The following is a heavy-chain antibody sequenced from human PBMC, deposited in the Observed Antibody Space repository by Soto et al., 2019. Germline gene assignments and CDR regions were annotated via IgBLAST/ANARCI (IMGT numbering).Heavy chain of an antibody. V-gene: IGHV3-48*01. CDR3: GAHSGLYAY. J-gene: IGHJ4*02. Sequence: SGGSLRLSCAASGFTFSSYSMNWVRQAPGKGLEWVSYISSGSSTIFYADSVKGRFTISRVNAKNSLYLQMNSLRAEDTAVYYCGAHSGLYAYWGQGTLVTVSS. CDR1: GFTFSSYS. D-gene: IGHD3-22*01. CDR2: ISSGSSTI.